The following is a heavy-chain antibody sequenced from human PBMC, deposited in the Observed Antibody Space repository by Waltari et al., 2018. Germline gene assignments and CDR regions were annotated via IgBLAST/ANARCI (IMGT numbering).Heavy chain of an antibody. V-gene: IGHV4-34*01. J-gene: IGHJ4*02. Sequence: VQLQQWGAGLLKPSETLSLTCAVYGGSFSGYYWSWIRQPPGKGLEWIGEINHSGSTNYNPSLKSRVTISVDTSKNQFSLKLSSVTAADTAVYYCAREGYGEIFDYWGQGTLVTVSS. CDR3: AREGYGEIFDY. CDR1: GGSFSGYY. D-gene: IGHD4-17*01. CDR2: INHSGST.